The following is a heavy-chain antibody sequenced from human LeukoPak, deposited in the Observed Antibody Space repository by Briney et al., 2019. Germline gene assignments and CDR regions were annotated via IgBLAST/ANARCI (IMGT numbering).Heavy chain of an antibody. V-gene: IGHV3-23*01. CDR1: GFTFSSYA. J-gene: IGHJ4*02. CDR3: AKDRPTVVTRRHYFDY. CDR2: ISGSGGST. D-gene: IGHD4-23*01. Sequence: GGSLRLSCAASGFTFSSYAMSWVRQALGKGLEWVSAISGSGGSTYYADSVKGRFTISRDNSKNTLYLQMNSLRAEDTAVYYCAKDRPTVVTRRHYFDYWGQGILVTVSS.